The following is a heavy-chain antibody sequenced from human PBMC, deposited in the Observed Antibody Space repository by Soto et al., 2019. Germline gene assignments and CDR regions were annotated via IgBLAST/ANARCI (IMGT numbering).Heavy chain of an antibody. CDR1: NGSFSVYY. CDR3: ARDSTRRGACDI. V-gene: IGHV4-34*01. D-gene: IGHD2-2*01. Sequence: PSETLSLTCAVYNGSFSVYYWTWFRQPPGKGLEWIGEINHSGSTNYNPSLKSRATISVDTSKNQFSLKLSSVTAADTAVYYCARDSTRRGACDIWGQGTMVTVSS. CDR2: INHSGST. J-gene: IGHJ3*02.